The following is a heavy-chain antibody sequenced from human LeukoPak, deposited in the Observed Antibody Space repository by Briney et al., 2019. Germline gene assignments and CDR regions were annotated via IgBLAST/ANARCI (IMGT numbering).Heavy chain of an antibody. D-gene: IGHD4-17*01. CDR3: ARMKPSYAYFEL. CDR1: GDSIRGFD. Sequence: SETLSLTCSVSGDSIRGFDWSWVRQPPGKGLEWIVFLHYSGDTKYSPSLQSRVTISVDTSKNQFSLKLSSLTAADTAVYYCARMKPSYAYFELWSRGTLVTVSS. J-gene: IGHJ2*01. CDR2: LHYSGDT. V-gene: IGHV4-59*01.